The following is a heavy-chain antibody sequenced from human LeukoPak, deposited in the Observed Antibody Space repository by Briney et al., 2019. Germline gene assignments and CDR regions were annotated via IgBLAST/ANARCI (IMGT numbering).Heavy chain of an antibody. V-gene: IGHV3-33*01. Sequence: GGSLRLSCAASGFTFSSYGMHWVRQAPGKGLEWVAVIWYDGSNKYYADSVKGRFTISRDNSKNTLYLQMNSLRAEDTAVYYCARAVNWGSYRDNWFDPWGQGTLVTVSS. CDR3: ARAVNWGSYRDNWFDP. D-gene: IGHD3-16*02. CDR1: GFTFSSYG. J-gene: IGHJ5*02. CDR2: IWYDGSNK.